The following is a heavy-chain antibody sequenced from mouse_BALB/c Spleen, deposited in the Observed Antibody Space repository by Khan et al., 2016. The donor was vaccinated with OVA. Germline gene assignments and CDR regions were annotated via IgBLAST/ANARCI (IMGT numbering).Heavy chain of an antibody. Sequence: EVELVESGGGLVQPGGSRKLSCAASGFTFSSFGMHWVRQAPVKGLEWVAYIISGRSTIYYADTVKGRFTISRDNPKNTLFLQMTSLRSEDTAMYYCSRRECKEGYYGGAMEYWGHGTSVTVS. V-gene: IGHV5-17*02. CDR3: SRRECKEGYYGGAMEY. CDR2: IISGRSTI. D-gene: IGHD1-1*01. CDR1: GFTFSSFG. J-gene: IGHJ4*01.